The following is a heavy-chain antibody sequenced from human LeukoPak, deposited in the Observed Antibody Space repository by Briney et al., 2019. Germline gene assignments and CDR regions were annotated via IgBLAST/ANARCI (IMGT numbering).Heavy chain of an antibody. CDR3: AKGSTSGYYYYGMDV. D-gene: IGHD2-2*01. V-gene: IGHV3-23*01. Sequence: GGSLRLSCAASGFTFSSYAMSWVRQAPGKGLEWVSAISGSGGSTYYADSVKGRFTISRDNSKNTLNLQMNSLRAEDTAVYYCAKGSTSGYYYYGMDVWGQGTTVTVSS. J-gene: IGHJ6*02. CDR2: ISGSGGST. CDR1: GFTFSSYA.